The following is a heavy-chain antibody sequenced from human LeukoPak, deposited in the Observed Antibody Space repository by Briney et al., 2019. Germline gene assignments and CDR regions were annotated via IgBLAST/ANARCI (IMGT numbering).Heavy chain of an antibody. V-gene: IGHV3-48*01. CDR3: ARDIYGYYYDSSGYYFDY. CDR1: GFTFSSYS. CDR2: ISSSSSTI. J-gene: IGHJ4*02. D-gene: IGHD3-22*01. Sequence: GGSLRLSCAASGFTFSSYSMNWVRQAPGKGLEWVSYISSSSSTIYYADSVKGRFTISRDNAKNSLYLQMNSLRAEDTAVYYCARDIYGYYYDSSGYYFDYWGQGTLVTVSS.